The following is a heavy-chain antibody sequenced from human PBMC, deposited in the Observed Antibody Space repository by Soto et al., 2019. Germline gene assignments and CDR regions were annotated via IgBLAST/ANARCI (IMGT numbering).Heavy chain of an antibody. V-gene: IGHV4-34*01. Sequence: SETLSFTCAVYGGSFSGYYWSWIRQPPGKGLEWIGEINHSGSTNYNPSLKSRVTISVDTSKNQFSLKLSSVTAADTAVYYCARAPTDCTNGVCYTEYFQHWGQGTLVTVSS. CDR2: INHSGST. CDR3: ARAPTDCTNGVCYTEYFQH. D-gene: IGHD2-8*01. CDR1: GGSFSGYY. J-gene: IGHJ1*01.